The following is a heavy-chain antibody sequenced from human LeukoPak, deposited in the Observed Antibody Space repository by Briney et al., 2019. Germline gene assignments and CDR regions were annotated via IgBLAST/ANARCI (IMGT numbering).Heavy chain of an antibody. CDR3: ASPDSSGWAKGDY. V-gene: IGHV4-39*01. Sequence: PSETLSLTCTVSGGSISSSSYYWGWIRQPPGKGLEWIGSIYYSGSTYYNPSLKSRVTISVDTSKNKFSLKLSSVTAADTAVYYCASPDSSGWAKGDYWGQGTLVTVSS. D-gene: IGHD6-19*01. CDR1: GGSISSSSYY. J-gene: IGHJ4*02. CDR2: IYYSGST.